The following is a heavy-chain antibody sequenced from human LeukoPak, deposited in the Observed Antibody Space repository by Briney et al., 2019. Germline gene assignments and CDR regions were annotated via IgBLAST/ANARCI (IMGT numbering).Heavy chain of an antibody. CDR3: ARGLASALSSWSGYYFDN. J-gene: IGHJ4*02. CDR2: IFPDDSDT. CDR1: GARFTSYW. D-gene: IGHD6-19*01. V-gene: IGHV5-51*01. Sequence: GESLQISRQGSGARFTSYWIGWVRQVPGKGLEWMGIIFPDDSDTRYSPSFQGQVTITADKSLNTAYLQWSSLRASDTATYYCARGLASALSSWSGYYFDNWGQGTLVTVST.